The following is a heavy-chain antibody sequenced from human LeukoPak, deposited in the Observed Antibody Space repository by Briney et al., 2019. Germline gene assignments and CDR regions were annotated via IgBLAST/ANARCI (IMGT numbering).Heavy chain of an antibody. CDR2: ISAYNGNT. CDR1: GYTFTSYG. CDR3: ARDRRVVVPAAMGY. Sequence: GASVKVSCKASGYTFTSYGISWVRQAPGQGLEWMGWISAYNGNTKYAQKLQGRVTMTTDTSTSTAYMELRSLRSDDTAVYYCARDRRVVVPAAMGYWGQGTLVTVSS. V-gene: IGHV1-18*01. D-gene: IGHD2-2*01. J-gene: IGHJ4*02.